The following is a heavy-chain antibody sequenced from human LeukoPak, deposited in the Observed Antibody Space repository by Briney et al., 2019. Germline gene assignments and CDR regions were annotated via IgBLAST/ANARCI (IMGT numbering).Heavy chain of an antibody. CDR3: AKDIEEVRGILSSRPPEVHYGMDV. D-gene: IGHD3-10*01. V-gene: IGHV3-30-3*01. Sequence: PGRSLRLSCAASGFTFSSYAMHWVRQAPGKGLEWVAVISYDGSNKYYADSVKGRFTISRDNSKNTLYLQMNSLRAEDTAVYFCAKDIEEVRGILSSRPPEVHYGMDVWGQGTTVTVSS. CDR2: ISYDGSNK. J-gene: IGHJ6*02. CDR1: GFTFSSYA.